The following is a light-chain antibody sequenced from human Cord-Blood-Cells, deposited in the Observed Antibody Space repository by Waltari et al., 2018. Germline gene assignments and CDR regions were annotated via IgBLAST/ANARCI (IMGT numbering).Light chain of an antibody. CDR3: SSYAGSNNPHVV. Sequence: QSALTQPPSASGSPGQSVTISCTGTSSDVGGYNYVSWYQQHPGKAPKLMIYEVSKRPSGVPVRVSGSKSGNTASLTVSGLQAEDEADYDCSSYAGSNNPHVVFGGGTKLTVL. V-gene: IGLV2-8*01. CDR2: EVS. J-gene: IGLJ2*01. CDR1: SSDVGGYNY.